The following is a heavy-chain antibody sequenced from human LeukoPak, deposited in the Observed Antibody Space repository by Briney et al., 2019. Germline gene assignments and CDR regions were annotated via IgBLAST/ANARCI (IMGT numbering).Heavy chain of an antibody. Sequence: GASVKVSCKASGYTFTGYYMHWVRQAPGQGLEWMGWINPNSGGTNYAQKFQGRVTMTRDTSISTAYMELSRLRSDDTAVYYCAREIAVAWYRSDYWGQGTLVTVSS. V-gene: IGHV1-2*02. D-gene: IGHD6-19*01. CDR1: GYTFTGYY. J-gene: IGHJ4*02. CDR2: INPNSGGT. CDR3: AREIAVAWYRSDY.